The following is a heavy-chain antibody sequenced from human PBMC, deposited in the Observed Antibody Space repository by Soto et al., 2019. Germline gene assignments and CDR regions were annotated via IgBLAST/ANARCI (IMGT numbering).Heavy chain of an antibody. CDR1: GGTFRNEI. J-gene: IGHJ4*02. CDR2: IIPLLDIA. CDR3: VRDSPIGNTYSGYDGFDH. Sequence: SVKVSCKVSGGTFRNEIITWVRQAPGQGLEWMGRIIPLLDIANYAPKFQGRVTLTADKSTSTAYMELNSLRSEDTAVYFCVRDSPIGNTYSGYDGFDHWGQGTLVTVSS. V-gene: IGHV1-69*04. D-gene: IGHD5-12*01.